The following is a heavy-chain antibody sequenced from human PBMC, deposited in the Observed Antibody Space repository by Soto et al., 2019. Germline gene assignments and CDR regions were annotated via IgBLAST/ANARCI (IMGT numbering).Heavy chain of an antibody. CDR3: STQASDFWRGYPTYYMDV. CDR2: IRSRGNNYAT. D-gene: IGHD3-3*01. CDR1: GFTFSVSA. V-gene: IGHV3-73*01. Sequence: EVQLVESGGGLVQPGGSLTLSCAASGFTFSVSALHWVRHPSGRGLEWVGRIRSRGNNYATAYAASMDGRFTISRDDSKNKAYLPMNGLTTDDTAVYYWSTQASDFWRGYPTYYMDVWGKGTTVTVSS. J-gene: IGHJ6*03.